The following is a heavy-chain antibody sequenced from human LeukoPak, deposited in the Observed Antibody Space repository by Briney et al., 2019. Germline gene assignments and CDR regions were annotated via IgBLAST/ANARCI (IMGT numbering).Heavy chain of an antibody. D-gene: IGHD6-19*01. J-gene: IGHJ4*02. CDR3: ARGSGWCDY. Sequence: GGSLRLSCAAFGFTFSGYWMTWVRQAPGKGLEWVANIKDDGSQKYYVDSVKGRFTVSRDNAKNSLYLQINSLRAEDTAVYYCARGSGWCDYWGQGTLVTVSS. V-gene: IGHV3-7*03. CDR2: IKDDGSQK. CDR1: GFTFSGYW.